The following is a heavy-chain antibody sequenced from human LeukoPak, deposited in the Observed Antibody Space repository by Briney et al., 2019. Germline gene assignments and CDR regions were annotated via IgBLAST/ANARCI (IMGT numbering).Heavy chain of an antibody. Sequence: GGSLRLSCAASGFTFDDYAMPWVRQVPGKGLEWVPGISWSSGSTGYVDSVKGRFTISRDNAKNALYLQMSSLRPEDTALYYCAKDRDYGGDADPAVFDLWGQGTMVTVSS. CDR1: GFTFDDYA. V-gene: IGHV3-9*01. D-gene: IGHD4-23*01. CDR3: AKDRDYGGDADPAVFDL. CDR2: ISWSSGST. J-gene: IGHJ3*01.